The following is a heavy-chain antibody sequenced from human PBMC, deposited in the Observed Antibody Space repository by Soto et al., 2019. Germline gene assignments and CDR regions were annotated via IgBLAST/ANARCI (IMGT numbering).Heavy chain of an antibody. D-gene: IGHD3-10*01. CDR1: GCSISSYY. CDR3: AASYGSGSYH. Sequence: SDTLSLTSTVSGCSISSYYWSLIRQPPGKGLEWIGYIYYSGSTNYNPSLMSRVIISVDTSKNQFSLKLSSVTAADTAVYYCAASYGSGSYHWGQGTLVTVS. J-gene: IGHJ4*02. CDR2: IYYSGST. V-gene: IGHV4-59*01.